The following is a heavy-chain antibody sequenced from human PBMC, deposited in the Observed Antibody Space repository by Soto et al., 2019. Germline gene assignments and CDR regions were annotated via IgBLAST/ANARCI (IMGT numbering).Heavy chain of an antibody. CDR3: ARERAAVGTHYYHGMDV. J-gene: IGHJ6*02. V-gene: IGHV1-18*01. D-gene: IGHD6-13*01. CDR1: GYTFTSYA. CDR2: ISVYNGET. Sequence: ASVKVSCKASGYTFTSYAISWVRQAPGQGLEWMGWISVYNGETNYAQKVQGRVTMTTDTSTSTAYMEVRSLRSDDTAVYYCARERAAVGTHYYHGMDVWGQGNTVTVSS.